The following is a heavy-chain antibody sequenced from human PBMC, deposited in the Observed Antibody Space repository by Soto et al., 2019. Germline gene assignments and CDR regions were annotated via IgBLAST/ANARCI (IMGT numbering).Heavy chain of an antibody. D-gene: IGHD5-18*01. Sequence: EVQLVESGGGLIQPGGSLRLSCAASGFTVSSNYMSCVRQAPGKGLEWVSVIYSGGSTYYADSVKGRFTISRDNSKNTLYLQMNSLRAEDTAVYYCAREGGYSYGYNGMDVWGQGTTVTVSS. J-gene: IGHJ6*02. CDR2: IYSGGST. V-gene: IGHV3-53*01. CDR3: AREGGYSYGYNGMDV. CDR1: GFTVSSNY.